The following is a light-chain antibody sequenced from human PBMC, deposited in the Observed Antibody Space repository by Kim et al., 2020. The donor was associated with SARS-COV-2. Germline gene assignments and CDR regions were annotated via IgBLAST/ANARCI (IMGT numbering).Light chain of an antibody. V-gene: IGLV3-19*01. J-gene: IGLJ2*01. CDR1: SLRSYY. CDR2: GKN. Sequence: SSALTQDPAVSVALGQTVRITCQGDSLRSYYATWYQQKPGQAPILVIYGKNNRPSGIPDRFSGSSSGNTASLTITGTQAGDEADYYCNSRDSNDNVLFGGGTQLTVL. CDR3: NSRDSNDNVL.